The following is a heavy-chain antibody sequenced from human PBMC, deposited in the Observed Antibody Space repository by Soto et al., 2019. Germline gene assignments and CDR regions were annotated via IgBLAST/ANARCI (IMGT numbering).Heavy chain of an antibody. CDR2: VYDSGST. Sequence: SETLSLTCVVSGGFMRTYYWAWIWQSPGKGLEWIGQVYDSGSTKYNPSFKSRIAMSVDTSKNQFSLEVSSLTAEDTAVYYCARVRTIFGVITNYHFASWGPGVLVTVSS. D-gene: IGHD3-3*01. J-gene: IGHJ4*02. CDR3: ARVRTIFGVITNYHFAS. CDR1: GGFMRTYY. V-gene: IGHV4-59*08.